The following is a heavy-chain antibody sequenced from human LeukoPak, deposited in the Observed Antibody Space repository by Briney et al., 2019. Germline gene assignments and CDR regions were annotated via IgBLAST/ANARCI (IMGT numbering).Heavy chain of an antibody. D-gene: IGHD4-17*01. CDR1: GYTFTGYY. J-gene: IGHJ5*02. CDR2: INPNSGGT. CDR3: ARAQTFYGDYDWFDP. Sequence: ASVKVSCKASGYTFTGYYMHWVRQAPGQGLEWMGWINPNSGGTNYAQKFQGRVTMTRDTSISTAYMELSRLRSDDTAVYYCARAQTFYGDYDWFDPWGQGTLVTVSS. V-gene: IGHV1-2*02.